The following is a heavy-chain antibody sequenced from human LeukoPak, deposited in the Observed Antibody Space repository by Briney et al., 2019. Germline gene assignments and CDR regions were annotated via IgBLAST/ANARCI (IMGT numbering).Heavy chain of an antibody. Sequence: QPGGSLRLSCAASGFTFSTYVVHWVRQAPGKGLEWVAVISYDGSNKYYADSVKGRFTISRDNSKNTLYLQMNSLRAEDTAVYYCAKDPGYCSGGSCGYFDYWGQGTLVTVSS. CDR3: AKDPGYCSGGSCGYFDY. CDR1: GFTFSTYV. V-gene: IGHV3-30*18. J-gene: IGHJ4*02. CDR2: ISYDGSNK. D-gene: IGHD2-15*01.